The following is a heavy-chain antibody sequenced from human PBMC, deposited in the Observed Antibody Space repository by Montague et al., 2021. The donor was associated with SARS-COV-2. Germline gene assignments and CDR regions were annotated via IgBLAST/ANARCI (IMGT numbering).Heavy chain of an antibody. Sequence: SETLSLTCSVSGDSISSGYCWGCIRQPPWKGLVWIGNNYHSGGTXXSPXRKSRVTVSVDTSKNQFSLRLSSVTAADTAVYYCARWYYGSGSYPDWGQGTLVTVSS. CDR2: NYHSGGT. CDR1: GDSISSGYC. D-gene: IGHD3-10*01. V-gene: IGHV4-38-2*01. CDR3: ARWYYGSGSYPD. J-gene: IGHJ4*02.